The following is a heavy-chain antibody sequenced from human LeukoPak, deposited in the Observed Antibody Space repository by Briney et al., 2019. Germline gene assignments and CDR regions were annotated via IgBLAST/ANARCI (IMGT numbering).Heavy chain of an antibody. CDR2: IYYSGST. D-gene: IGHD3-3*01. V-gene: IGHV4-59*01. Sequence: TSETLSLTCTVSGGSISSYYWSWIWQPPGKGLEWIGYIYYSGSTNYNPSLKSRVTISVDTSKNQFSLKLSSVTAADTAVYYCARARFLEWSKKAWYFDLWGRGTLVTVSS. J-gene: IGHJ2*01. CDR3: ARARFLEWSKKAWYFDL. CDR1: GGSISSYY.